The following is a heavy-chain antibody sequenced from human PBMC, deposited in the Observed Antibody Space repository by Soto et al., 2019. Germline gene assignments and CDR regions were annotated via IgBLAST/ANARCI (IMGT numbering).Heavy chain of an antibody. J-gene: IGHJ1*01. D-gene: IGHD6-13*01. CDR2: IYYSGST. CDR3: AGYSNSWSKYVKH. CDR1: GGSISSGGYS. V-gene: IGHV4-31*11. Sequence: PSETLSLTCAVSGGSISSGGYSWSWIRQPPGKGLEWIGYIYYSGSTYYNPSLKSRVTISVDTSKNQFSLKLSSVTAADTAVYYCAGYSNSWSKYVKHWGRGSLVTVSS.